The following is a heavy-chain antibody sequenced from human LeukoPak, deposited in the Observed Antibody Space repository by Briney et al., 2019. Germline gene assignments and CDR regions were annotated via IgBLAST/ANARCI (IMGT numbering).Heavy chain of an antibody. J-gene: IGHJ6*03. Sequence: ASVKVSCKASGYTFTSYDINWVRQATGQGLEWMGWMNPNSDNIIYAQKFQDRVTITRDTSISTAYMELSSLSSEDTAVYFCARGPPGSTEYYMDVWGNGTTVIVSS. CDR2: MNPNSDNI. V-gene: IGHV1-8*03. CDR1: GYTFTSYD. D-gene: IGHD4-11*01. CDR3: ARGPPGSTEYYMDV.